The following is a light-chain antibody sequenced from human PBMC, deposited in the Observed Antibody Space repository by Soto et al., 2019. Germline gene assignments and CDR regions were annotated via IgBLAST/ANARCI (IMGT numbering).Light chain of an antibody. CDR3: QERSNLPPVFT. J-gene: IGKJ3*01. CDR2: DAS. V-gene: IGKV3-11*01. CDR1: QSVSNY. Sequence: EIVLTQSPATLSLSPGERATLSCRASQSVSNYLAWYQQKPGQAPRLLIYDASNRATGIPARFSGSGSGTDFTLTISSLEPEDFAVYYCQERSNLPPVFTFGPGNKVDIK.